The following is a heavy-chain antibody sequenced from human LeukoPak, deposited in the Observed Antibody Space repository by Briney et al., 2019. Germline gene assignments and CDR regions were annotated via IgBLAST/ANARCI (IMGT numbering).Heavy chain of an antibody. V-gene: IGHV3-9*03. Sequence: GRSLRLSCAASGCTYDDYAMHWVRQAPGKGREWVSGISWHSGRIGYADSVKGRFTISRDNAKNSLYLQMNSLRAEDMALYYRAKSQFVTMVRGVIGFGYFDYWGQGTLVTVSS. CDR1: GCTYDDYA. CDR2: ISWHSGRI. CDR3: AKSQFVTMVRGVIGFGYFDY. J-gene: IGHJ4*02. D-gene: IGHD3-10*01.